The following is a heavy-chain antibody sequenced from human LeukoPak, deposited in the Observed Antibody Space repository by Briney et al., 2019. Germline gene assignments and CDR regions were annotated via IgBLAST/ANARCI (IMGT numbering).Heavy chain of an antibody. CDR3: ARVLYYDFWSGYYRGAFDI. CDR1: GGTFSSYA. J-gene: IGHJ3*02. V-gene: IGHV1-69*01. D-gene: IGHD3-3*01. Sequence: ASVKVSCKASGGTFSSYAISWMRQAPGQGLEWMGGIIPIFGTANYAQKFQGRVTITADESTSTAYMELSSLRSEDTAVYYCARVLYYDFWSGYYRGAFDIWGQGTMVTVSS. CDR2: IIPIFGTA.